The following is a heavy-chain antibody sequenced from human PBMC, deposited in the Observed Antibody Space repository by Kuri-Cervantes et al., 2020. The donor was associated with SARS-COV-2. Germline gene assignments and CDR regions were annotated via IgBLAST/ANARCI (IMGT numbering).Heavy chain of an antibody. D-gene: IGHD2-2*01. CDR3: TTDPIVVVPAAPPWGQDY. CDR1: GFTFSSYA. Sequence: GGSLRLSCSASGFTFSSYAMSWVRQAPGKGLEWVSAISGSGGSTYYADSVKGRFTISRDNSKNTLYLQMNSLRAEDTAVYYCTTDPIVVVPAAPPWGQDYWGQGTLVTVSS. CDR2: ISGSGGST. J-gene: IGHJ4*02. V-gene: IGHV3-23*01.